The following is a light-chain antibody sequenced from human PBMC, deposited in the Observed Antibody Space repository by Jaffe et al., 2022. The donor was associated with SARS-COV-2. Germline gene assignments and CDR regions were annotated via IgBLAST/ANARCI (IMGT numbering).Light chain of an antibody. Sequence: QSALTQPRSVSGSPGQSVTISCTGTSSDVGGFNYVSWYQHHPDKAPQLIIWDVNERPSGVPDRFSASKSGNTASLTISGLQAEDEADYYCCSYTGTYTLVFGGGTKLTVL. CDR3: CSYTGTYTLV. CDR1: SSDVGGFNY. V-gene: IGLV2-11*01. CDR2: DVN. J-gene: IGLJ2*01.